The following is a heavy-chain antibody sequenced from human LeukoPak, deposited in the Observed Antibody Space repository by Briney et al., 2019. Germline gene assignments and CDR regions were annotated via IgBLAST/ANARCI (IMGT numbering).Heavy chain of an antibody. CDR1: GFTFSSYA. Sequence: GGSLRLSCAASGFTFSSYAMSWVRQAPGKGLEWVSAISGSGGSTYYADSVKGRFTISRDNSKNTLYLQMNSLRAEDTAVYYCATDRGGYGSGSYDYWGQGTLSPSPQ. J-gene: IGHJ4*02. V-gene: IGHV3-23*01. CDR3: ATDRGGYGSGSYDY. CDR2: ISGSGGST. D-gene: IGHD3-10*01.